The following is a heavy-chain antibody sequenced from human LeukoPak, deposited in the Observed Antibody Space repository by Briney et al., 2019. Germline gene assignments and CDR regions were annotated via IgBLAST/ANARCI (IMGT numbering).Heavy chain of an antibody. CDR3: ARAEMNLVGATLQYYFDY. J-gene: IGHJ4*02. CDR1: GYTFNSYG. D-gene: IGHD1-26*01. CDR2: ISGHNGNT. Sequence: GASVKVSCKASGYTFNSYGISWVRQAPGQGLEWMGWISGHNGNTNYAQKLQDRVTMTTDTSTSTVYMELRTLRSDDTAVYYCARAEMNLVGATLQYYFDYWGQGTLVTVSS. V-gene: IGHV1-18*01.